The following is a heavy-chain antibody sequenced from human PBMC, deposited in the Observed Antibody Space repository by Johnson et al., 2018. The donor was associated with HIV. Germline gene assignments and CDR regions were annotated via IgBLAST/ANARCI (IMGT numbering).Heavy chain of an antibody. J-gene: IGHJ3*02. Sequence: VKLVESGGGLVQPGRSLRLSCATSGLTFDDYAMHWVRQAPGKGLEWVAGISWNSGNKAYVATVKGRLTISRDNARNSLYLQMDRLRPDDTDLYYCVKGTMVVIAISGAFGIWSQWTMVTVSS. D-gene: IGHD2-21*01. CDR2: ISWNSGNK. CDR1: GLTFDDYA. V-gene: IGHV3-9*01. CDR3: VKGTMVVIAISGAFGI.